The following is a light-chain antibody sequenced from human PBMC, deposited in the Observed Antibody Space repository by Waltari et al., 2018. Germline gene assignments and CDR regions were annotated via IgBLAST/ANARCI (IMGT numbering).Light chain of an antibody. CDR3: LQYNSNPHS. CDR1: QGISTY. J-gene: IGKJ2*03. CDR2: AAS. V-gene: IGKV1-17*01. Sequence: DIQMTQSPSSLSASAGDRVTITCRASQGISTYLNWYQQKPGKAPKRLIYAASSLESGVPSRFSGSGSGTDFTLTISSLQPEDFVTYYCLQYNSNPHSFGQGTKVEIK.